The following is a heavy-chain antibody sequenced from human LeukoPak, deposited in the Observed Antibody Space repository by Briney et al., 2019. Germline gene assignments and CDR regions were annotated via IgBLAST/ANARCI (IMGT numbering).Heavy chain of an antibody. CDR1: GFTFSSYG. CDR3: AKGDDYGSEAFDI. J-gene: IGHJ3*02. V-gene: IGHV3-30*02. CDR2: IRYDGSNK. D-gene: IGHD4-17*01. Sequence: GGSLRLSCAAYGFTFSSYGMHWVRQAPGKGLEWVAFIRYDGSNKYYADSVKGRFTISRDNSKNTLYLQMNSLRAEDTAVYYCAKGDDYGSEAFDIWGQGTMVTVSS.